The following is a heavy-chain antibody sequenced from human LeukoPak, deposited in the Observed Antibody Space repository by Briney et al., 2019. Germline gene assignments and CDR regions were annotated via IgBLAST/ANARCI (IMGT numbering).Heavy chain of an antibody. CDR3: AKDRYDTSVWPYYYAMDV. Sequence: GGSLRLSCAASGFIFSARAMTWVRKAPGKGLEWVSYITASGDSTHYADSVKGRFIISRDSTKNTLHLQMNSLRAEDTAVYYCAKDRYDTSVWPYYYAMDVWGQGTTVTVSS. D-gene: IGHD3-22*01. V-gene: IGHV3-23*01. CDR1: GFIFSARA. J-gene: IGHJ6*02. CDR2: ITASGDST.